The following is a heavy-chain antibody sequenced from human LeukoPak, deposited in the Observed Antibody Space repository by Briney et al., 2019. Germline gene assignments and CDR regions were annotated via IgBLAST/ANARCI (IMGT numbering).Heavy chain of an antibody. J-gene: IGHJ2*01. D-gene: IGHD4-17*01. Sequence: SETLSLTCTVSGGSISSGDYYWSWIRQPPGKGLEWIGYIYYSGSTYYNPSLKSRATISVDTSKNQFSLKLSSVTAADTAVYYCARVYDYGDYVRYFDLWGRGTLVTVSS. CDR3: ARVYDYGDYVRYFDL. CDR1: GGSISSGDYY. CDR2: IYYSGST. V-gene: IGHV4-30-4*01.